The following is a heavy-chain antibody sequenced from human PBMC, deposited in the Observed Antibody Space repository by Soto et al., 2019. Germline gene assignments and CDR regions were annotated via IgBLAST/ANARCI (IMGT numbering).Heavy chain of an antibody. V-gene: IGHV4-38-2*01. J-gene: IGHJ4*02. Sequence: SETLSLTCAVSGYSISNGDYWGWIRQAPGKGLEWIGSVYYSGSTHYEPSLRSRIAISVDTLKNQFSLRLPSVTAADTAMYFCARNTSTYFDSWGQGIPVTVSS. CDR3: ARNTSTYFDS. CDR1: GYSISNGDY. CDR2: VYYSGST.